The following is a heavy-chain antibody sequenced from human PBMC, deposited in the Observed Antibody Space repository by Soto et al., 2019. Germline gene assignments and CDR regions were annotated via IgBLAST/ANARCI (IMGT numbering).Heavy chain of an antibody. Sequence: GSLRLSCASSVFTFISYWMHWVRQPPGKGLEWIGEIYHSGSTNYNPSLKSRVTISVDKSKNQFSLKLSSVTAADTAVYYCASRELDYWGQGTLVTVSS. V-gene: IGHV4-4*02. J-gene: IGHJ4*02. D-gene: IGHD1-1*01. CDR3: ASRELDY. CDR2: IYHSGST. CDR1: VFTFISYW.